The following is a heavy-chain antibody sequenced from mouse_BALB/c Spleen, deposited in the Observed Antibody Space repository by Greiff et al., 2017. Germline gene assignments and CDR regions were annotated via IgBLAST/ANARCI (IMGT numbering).Heavy chain of an antibody. CDR1: GYTFTDYE. CDR2: IDPETGGT. Sequence: VQLQQSGAELVRPGASVTLSCKASGYTFTDYEMHWVKQTPVHGLEWIGAIDPETGGTAYNQKFKGKATLTADKSSSTAYMELRSLTSEDSAVYYCTHTATGYFDVWGAGTTVTVSS. V-gene: IGHV1-15*01. CDR3: THTATGYFDV. J-gene: IGHJ1*01. D-gene: IGHD1-2*01.